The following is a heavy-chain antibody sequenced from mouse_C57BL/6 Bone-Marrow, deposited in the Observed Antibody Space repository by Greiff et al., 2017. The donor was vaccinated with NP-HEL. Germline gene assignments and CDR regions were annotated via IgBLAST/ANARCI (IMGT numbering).Heavy chain of an antibody. J-gene: IGHJ4*01. D-gene: IGHD2-5*01. Sequence: VQLQQSGAELVKPGASVKMSCKASGYTFTSYWITWVKQRPGQGLEWIGDIYPGSGSTNYNEKFKSKATLTVDTSSSTAYMQLSSLTSEDSAVYYCARRGSKGLYYYAMDDWGQGTSVTVAS. CDR3: ARRGSKGLYYYAMDD. CDR1: GYTFTSYW. V-gene: IGHV1-55*01. CDR2: IYPGSGST.